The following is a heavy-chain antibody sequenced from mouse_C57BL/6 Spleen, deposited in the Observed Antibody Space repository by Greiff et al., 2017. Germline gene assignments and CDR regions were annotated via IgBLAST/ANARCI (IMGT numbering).Heavy chain of an antibody. Sequence: QVQLQQSGAELVRPGASVTLSCKASGYTFTDYEMHWVKQTPVHGLEWIGAIDPETGGTAYNQKFKGKAILTADKSSSTAYMELRSLTSEDSAVYYCTRTRAITTVVSFDYWGQGTTLTVSS. CDR2: IDPETGGT. CDR3: TRTRAITTVVSFDY. J-gene: IGHJ2*01. D-gene: IGHD1-1*01. V-gene: IGHV1-15*01. CDR1: GYTFTDYE.